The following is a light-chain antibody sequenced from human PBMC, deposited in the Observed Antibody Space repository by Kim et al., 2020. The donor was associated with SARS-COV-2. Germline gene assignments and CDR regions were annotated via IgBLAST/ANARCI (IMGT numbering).Light chain of an antibody. J-gene: IGKJ2*01. CDR3: QQYGSSNT. CDR1: QSVSSSY. Sequence: EIVLTQSPGTLSLSPGERATLSCRASQSVSSSYLAWYQQKPGQAPRLLIYGTSSRATGIPDRFSGSGSGTDFTLTISRLEPEDFAVNYCQQYGSSNTFGQGTKLEI. V-gene: IGKV3-20*01. CDR2: GTS.